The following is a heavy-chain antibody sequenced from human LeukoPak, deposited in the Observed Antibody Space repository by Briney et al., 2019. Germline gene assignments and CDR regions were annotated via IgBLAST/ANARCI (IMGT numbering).Heavy chain of an antibody. J-gene: IGHJ4*02. Sequence: SETLSLTCAVYGGSFSGYYWSWIRQPPGKGLEWIGYIYYSGSTNYNPSLKSRVTISVDTSKNQFSLKLSSVTAADTAVYYCARARAPYSSSWQYYFDYWGQGTLVTVSS. CDR2: IYYSGST. CDR3: ARARAPYSSSWQYYFDY. D-gene: IGHD6-13*01. CDR1: GGSFSGYY. V-gene: IGHV4-59*01.